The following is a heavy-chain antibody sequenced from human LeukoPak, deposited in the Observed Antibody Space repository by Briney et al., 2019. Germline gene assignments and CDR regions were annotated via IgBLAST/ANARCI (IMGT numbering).Heavy chain of an antibody. D-gene: IGHD2-2*01. Sequence: PSETLSLTCAVSGGSISSDNWWSWVRQPPGKGLEWIGEIYHSGSTNYNPSLKSRVTISADNSKNQFSLKLSSVTAADTAVYYCARGDGSCTGTSCYEIDYWGQGTLVTVSS. CDR2: IYHSGST. V-gene: IGHV4-4*02. J-gene: IGHJ4*02. CDR1: GGSISSDNW. CDR3: ARGDGSCTGTSCYEIDY.